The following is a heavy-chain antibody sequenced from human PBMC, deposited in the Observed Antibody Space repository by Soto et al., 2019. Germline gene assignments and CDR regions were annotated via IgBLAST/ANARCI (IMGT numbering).Heavy chain of an antibody. CDR1: GGSISSSSYY. J-gene: IGHJ4*02. V-gene: IGHV4-39*01. Sequence: SENLSLTCTVSGGSISSSSYYWGWIRQPPGKGQEWIGSIYYSGSTYYNPSLKSRVTISVDTSKNQFSLKLSSVTAADTAVYYCARSDSSGKTRYYFDHWGQGTLVTVSS. CDR3: ARSDSSGKTRYYFDH. CDR2: IYYSGST. D-gene: IGHD3-22*01.